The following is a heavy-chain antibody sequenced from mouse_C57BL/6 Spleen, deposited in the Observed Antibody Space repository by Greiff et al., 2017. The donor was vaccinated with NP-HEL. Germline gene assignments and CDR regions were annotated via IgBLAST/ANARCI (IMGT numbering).Heavy chain of an antibody. J-gene: IGHJ3*01. CDR1: GFTFSDYG. Sequence: EVKLMESGGGLVKPGGSLKLSCAASGFTFSDYGMHWVRQAPEKGLEWVAYISSGSSTIYYADTVKGRFTISRDNAKNTLFLQMTSLRSEDTAMYYCARPDGSSYKWFAYWGQGTLVTVSA. D-gene: IGHD1-1*01. V-gene: IGHV5-17*01. CDR2: ISSGSSTI. CDR3: ARPDGSSYKWFAY.